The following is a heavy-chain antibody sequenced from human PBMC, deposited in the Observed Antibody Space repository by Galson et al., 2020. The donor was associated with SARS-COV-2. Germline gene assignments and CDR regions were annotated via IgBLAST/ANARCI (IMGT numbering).Heavy chain of an antibody. CDR2: INHSAST. D-gene: IGHD3-10*01. Sequence: SETLSLTCAVYGGSFSGYYWSWIRQPPGKGLEWIGEINHSASTNYNPSLKSRVTISVDTSKNQFSLKLSSVTAADTAVYYCARERMYYYGSGTTHRGGIKYYYGMDVWGQGTTVTVSS. CDR3: ARERMYYYGSGTTHRGGIKYYYGMDV. CDR1: GGSFSGYY. V-gene: IGHV4-34*01. J-gene: IGHJ6*02.